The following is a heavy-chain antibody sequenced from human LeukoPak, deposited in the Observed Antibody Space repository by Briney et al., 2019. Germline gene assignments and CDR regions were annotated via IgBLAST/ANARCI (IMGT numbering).Heavy chain of an antibody. CDR1: RFTFSDYY. CDR2: ISSSGSTI. D-gene: IGHD3-16*01. J-gene: IGHJ6*02. V-gene: IGHV3-11*01. Sequence: PGGSLRLSCAASRFTFSDYYMSWIRQAPGKGLEWVSYISSSGSTIYYADSVKGRFTISRDNAKNSLYLQMNSLRAEDTAVYFCARDWGNYYYGMDVWGQGTTVTVSS. CDR3: ARDWGNYYYGMDV.